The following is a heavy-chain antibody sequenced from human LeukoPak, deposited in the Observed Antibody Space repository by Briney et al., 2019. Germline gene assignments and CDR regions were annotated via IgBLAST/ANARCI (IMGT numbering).Heavy chain of an antibody. V-gene: IGHV3-7*01. D-gene: IGHD6-19*01. CDR2: IKQDGSEK. Sequence: GGSLRLSCAASGFTISTYWMSWVRQAPGRGLEWVANIKQDGSEKFYVDSVKGRFTISRDNAKNSLYLQMNSLRAEDTAVYYCAKDLKQWLAPWLSNWGQGTLVTVSS. CDR1: GFTISTYW. CDR3: AKDLKQWLAPWLSN. J-gene: IGHJ4*02.